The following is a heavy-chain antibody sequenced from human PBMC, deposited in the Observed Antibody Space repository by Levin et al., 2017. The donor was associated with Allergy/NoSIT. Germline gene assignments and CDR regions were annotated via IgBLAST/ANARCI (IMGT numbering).Heavy chain of an antibody. CDR1: GFTFSGSA. V-gene: IGHV3-73*01. CDR3: TFQESYSSGCEV. J-gene: IGHJ4*02. CDR2: IRSKANSYAT. D-gene: IGHD6-19*01. Sequence: GESLKISCAASGFTFSGSAMHWVRQASGKGLEWVGRIRSKANSYATAYAASVKGRFTISRDDSKNTAYLQMNSLKTEDTAVYYCTFQESYSSGCEVWGQGTLVTVSS.